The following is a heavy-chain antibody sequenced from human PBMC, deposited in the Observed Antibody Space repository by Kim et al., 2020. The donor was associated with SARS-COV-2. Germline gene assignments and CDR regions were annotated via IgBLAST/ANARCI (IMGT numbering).Heavy chain of an antibody. CDR3: AKDYIGSSSSDLVDY. D-gene: IGHD6-6*01. V-gene: IGHV3-23*01. CDR2: ISGSGGST. Sequence: GGSLRLSCAASGFTFSSYAMSRVRQAPGKGLEWVSAISGSGGSTYYADSVKGRFTISRDNSKNTLYLQMNSLRAEDTAVYYCAKDYIGSSSSDLVDYWGQGTLVTVSS. CDR1: GFTFSSYA. J-gene: IGHJ4*02.